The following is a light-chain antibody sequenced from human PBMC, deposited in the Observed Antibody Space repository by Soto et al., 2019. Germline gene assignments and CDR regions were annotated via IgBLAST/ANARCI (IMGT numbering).Light chain of an antibody. CDR3: SSYVGSNNFYV. CDR1: SNDVGGYNY. V-gene: IGLV2-8*01. J-gene: IGLJ1*01. CDR2: EVS. Sequence: QSALTQPPSASGSPGQSVAISCTGTSNDVGGYNYVSWYQQHPGKAPKLIIYEVSKRPSGVPDRFSGSKSGNTASLTVSRLQAEDEADYYCSSYVGSNNFYVFGTGTKLTVL.